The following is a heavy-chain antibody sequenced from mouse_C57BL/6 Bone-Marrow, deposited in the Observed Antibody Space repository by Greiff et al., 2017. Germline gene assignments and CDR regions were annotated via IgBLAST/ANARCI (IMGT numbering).Heavy chain of an antibody. CDR2: INPNNGGT. V-gene: IGHV1-22*01. J-gene: IGHJ4*01. Sequence: VQLQQSGPELVKPGASVKMSCKASGYTFTDYNMPWVKQSHGKRLEWIGYINPNNGGTSYNQKCKGKATVTVNKSSSTAYMELRSLTSEDSAVYYCANDLLWLRRYYYAMDYWGQGTSVTVSS. CDR3: ANDLLWLRRYYYAMDY. D-gene: IGHD2-2*01. CDR1: GYTFTDYN.